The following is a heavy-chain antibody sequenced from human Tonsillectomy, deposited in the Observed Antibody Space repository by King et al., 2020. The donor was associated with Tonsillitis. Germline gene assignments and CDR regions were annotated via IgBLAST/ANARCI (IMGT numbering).Heavy chain of an antibody. Sequence: DGQLVQSGAEVKKPGATVKISCQVSGFTFIDYYMHWVHQAPGKGLEWMGFVDPEDGERIYAEKFQGRVTMTADTSTDTAYMELSSLRSEDTAMYYCTTREGATPWGGDYWGQGTLVTVSS. CDR1: GFTFIDYY. J-gene: IGHJ4*02. CDR2: VDPEDGER. V-gene: IGHV1-69-2*01. CDR3: TTREGATPWGGDY. D-gene: IGHD1-26*01.